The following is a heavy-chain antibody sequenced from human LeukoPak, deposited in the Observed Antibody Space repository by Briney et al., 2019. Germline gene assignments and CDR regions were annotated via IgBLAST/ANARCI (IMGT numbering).Heavy chain of an antibody. D-gene: IGHD3-3*01. CDR2: ISYDGSNK. J-gene: IGHJ4*02. V-gene: IGHV3-30*03. CDR3: ARDPNFWSGLVDY. Sequence: PGGSLRLSCAASGFTFSSYGMHWVRQAPGKGLEWVAVISYDGSNKYYADSVKGRFTISRDNSKNTLYLQMNSLRAEDTAVYYCARDPNFWSGLVDYWGQGTLVTVSS. CDR1: GFTFSSYG.